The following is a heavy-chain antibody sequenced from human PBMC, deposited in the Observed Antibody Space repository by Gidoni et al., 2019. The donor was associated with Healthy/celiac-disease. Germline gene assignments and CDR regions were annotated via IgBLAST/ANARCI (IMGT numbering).Heavy chain of an antibody. CDR1: GGTFRSYA. V-gene: IGHV1-69*01. CDR3: AREGYHLGAAGKFDY. D-gene: IGHD1-26*01. Sequence: QLQLVQSAAEVKTPGSSLKVSFKASGGTFRSYAISWVRQAPGQGLEWMGGIIPIVGTANYAQKFQGRVTITADEYTSTAYMELRSLRSEDTAVYYCAREGYHLGAAGKFDYWGQGTLVTVSS. J-gene: IGHJ4*02. CDR2: IIPIVGTA.